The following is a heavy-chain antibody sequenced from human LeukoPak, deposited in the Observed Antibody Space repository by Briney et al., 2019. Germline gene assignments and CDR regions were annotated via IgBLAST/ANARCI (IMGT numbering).Heavy chain of an antibody. J-gene: IGHJ4*02. CDR1: GFTFSSYA. V-gene: IGHV3-30*04. CDR3: AKSSPPPLRY. Sequence: GALRLSCAASGFTFSSYAMHWVRQAPGKGLEWVAVISYDGSNKYYADSVKGRFTISRDNSKNTLYLQMNSLRAEDTAVYYCAKSSPPPLRYWGQGTLVTVSS. CDR2: ISYDGSNK.